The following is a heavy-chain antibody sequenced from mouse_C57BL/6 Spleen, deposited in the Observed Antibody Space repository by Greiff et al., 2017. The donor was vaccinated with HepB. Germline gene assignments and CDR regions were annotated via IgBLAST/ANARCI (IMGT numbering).Heavy chain of an antibody. V-gene: IGHV1-69*01. D-gene: IGHD2-4*01. J-gene: IGHJ2*01. CDR3: ARTEITPCYFDY. CDR1: GYTFTSYW. CDR2: IDPSDSYT. Sequence: QVQLQQPGAELVMPGASVKLSCKASGYTFTSYWMHWVKQRPGQGLEWIGEIDPSDSYTNYNQKFKGKSTLTVDKSSSTAYMQLSSLTSEDSAVYYCARTEITPCYFDYWGQGTTLTVSS.